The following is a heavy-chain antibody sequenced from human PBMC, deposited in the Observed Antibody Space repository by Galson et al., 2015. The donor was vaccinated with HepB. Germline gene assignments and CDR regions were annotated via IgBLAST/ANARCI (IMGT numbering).Heavy chain of an antibody. CDR2: ISGSGNSL. V-gene: IGHV3-23*01. CDR1: GLTFTNYA. CDR3: ARSVPAAL. Sequence: SLRLSCAASGLTFTNYAMTWVRQAPGKGLEWVSSISGSGNSLYYADSVKGRFTISRDNSKNTLSLQMNSLRAEDTAVYYCARSVPAALWGQGTLVTVSS. J-gene: IGHJ4*02. D-gene: IGHD2-2*01.